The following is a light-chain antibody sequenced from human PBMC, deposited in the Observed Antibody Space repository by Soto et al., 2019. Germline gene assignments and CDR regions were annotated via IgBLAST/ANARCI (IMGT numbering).Light chain of an antibody. CDR1: HSLLHSNGFNY. CDR3: MQALETPPT. V-gene: IGKV2-28*01. Sequence: IVMSQSPLSLTVTPGKPASISCRSSHSLLHSNGFNYLDWYLQKPGQPPHLLIYLGSYRASGVPDRFRGSGSGTEFTLSITRVEAEDVGVFYCMQALETPPTFGQGTK. J-gene: IGKJ2*01. CDR2: LGS.